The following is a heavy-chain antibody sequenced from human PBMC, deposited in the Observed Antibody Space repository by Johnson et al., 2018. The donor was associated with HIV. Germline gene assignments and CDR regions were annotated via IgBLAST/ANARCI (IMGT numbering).Heavy chain of an antibody. CDR3: VRDDYAFHI. V-gene: IGHV3-30*03. CDR1: GFTFSNYD. D-gene: IGHD2-21*02. CDR2: ISSDGSNK. Sequence: QVQLVESGGGVVQPGRSLKLSCAASGFTFSNYDIHWVRQPPGKGLEWVAVISSDGSNKYYFDSVKGRFTISRDNSKNTLYLQMKSLRADDTAVYYCVRDDYAFHIWGQGTVVTVSS. J-gene: IGHJ3*02.